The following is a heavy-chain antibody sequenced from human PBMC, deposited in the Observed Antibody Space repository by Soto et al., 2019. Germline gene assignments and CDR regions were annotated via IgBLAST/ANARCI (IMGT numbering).Heavy chain of an antibody. V-gene: IGHV3-74*01. D-gene: IGHD2-2*01. Sequence: GGYLRLSCASSGFTFSSHWMNWVRQAQGKGLVWVSRISGDGRTTSHADSVKGRFTISRDNAKNTLYLQVNSLRVEDTAVYYCARGVPNCSSSSCYFDFWGQGILVTVSS. J-gene: IGHJ4*02. CDR3: ARGVPNCSSSSCYFDF. CDR1: GFTFSSHW. CDR2: ISGDGRTT.